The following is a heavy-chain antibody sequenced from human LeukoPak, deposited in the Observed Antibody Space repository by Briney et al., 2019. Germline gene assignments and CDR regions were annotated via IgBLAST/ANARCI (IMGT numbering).Heavy chain of an antibody. J-gene: IGHJ4*02. CDR3: ARSIAVAAPFFDY. D-gene: IGHD6-19*01. Sequence: SETLSLTCTVSGGSISSYYWSWIRQPPGKGLEWIGYIYYSGSTNHNPSLKSRVTISVDTSKNQFSLKLSSVTAADTAVYYCARSIAVAAPFFDYWGQGTLVTVSS. CDR1: GGSISSYY. V-gene: IGHV4-59*08. CDR2: IYYSGST.